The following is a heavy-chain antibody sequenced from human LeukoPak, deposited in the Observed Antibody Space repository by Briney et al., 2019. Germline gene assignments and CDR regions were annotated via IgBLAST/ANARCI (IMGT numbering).Heavy chain of an antibody. CDR3: ARAGYCSGGSCYFKGNDY. CDR1: GGSISSSSYY. J-gene: IGHJ4*02. D-gene: IGHD2-15*01. CDR2: IYYSGST. Sequence: PSETLSLTCTVSGGSISSSSYYWGWIRQPPGKGLEWIGSIYYSGSTYYNPSLKSRVTISVDTSKNQFSLKLSSVTAADTAVYYCARAGYCSGGSCYFKGNDYWGQGTLVTVSS. V-gene: IGHV4-39*07.